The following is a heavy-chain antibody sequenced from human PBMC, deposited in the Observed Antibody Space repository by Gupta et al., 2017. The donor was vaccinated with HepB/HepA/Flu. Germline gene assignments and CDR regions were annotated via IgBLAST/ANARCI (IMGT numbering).Heavy chain of an antibody. CDR3: AKSSKVTVGPTVIFYS. J-gene: IGHJ4*02. Sequence: EVQMLESGGDLVQPGGSLTLSCAASGFTFSSYAMSWVRQAPGKGLEWVSTLSGIGGVTYYADSVKGRFTISRDNSENTLYLQMHSLRADDTGVYYCAKSSKVTVGPTVIFYSWGQGTLVTVSS. V-gene: IGHV3-23*01. CDR1: GFTFSSYA. D-gene: IGHD1-26*01. CDR2: LSGIGGVT.